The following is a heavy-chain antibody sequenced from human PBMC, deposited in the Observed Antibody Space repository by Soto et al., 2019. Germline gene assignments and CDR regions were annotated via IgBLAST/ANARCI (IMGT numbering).Heavy chain of an antibody. D-gene: IGHD2-21*01. CDR3: TTVGRHIPSALAS. CDR2: IKSNSAGGTA. V-gene: IGHV3-15*07. Sequence: GKGWEWVGRIKSNSAGGTADYAAPVRGRFTISRDDPKNTVYLQMNSLKTEDTAVFYCTTVGRHIPSALASWGQGTLVTVSP. J-gene: IGHJ4*02.